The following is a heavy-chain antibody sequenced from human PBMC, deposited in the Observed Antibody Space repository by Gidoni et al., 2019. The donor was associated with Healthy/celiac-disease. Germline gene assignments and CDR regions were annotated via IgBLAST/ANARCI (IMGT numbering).Heavy chain of an antibody. V-gene: IGHV4-34*01. CDR2: INHSGST. Sequence: AGLLKPSETLSLTCAVYGGSFSGYYWSWIRQPPGKGLEWIGEINHSGSTNYNPSLKSRVTISVDTSKNQFSLKLSSVTAADTAVYYCARGDSRQRPYCYGSGSYREVFDYWGQGTLVTVSS. D-gene: IGHD3-10*01. CDR1: GGSFSGYY. CDR3: ARGDSRQRPYCYGSGSYREVFDY. J-gene: IGHJ4*02.